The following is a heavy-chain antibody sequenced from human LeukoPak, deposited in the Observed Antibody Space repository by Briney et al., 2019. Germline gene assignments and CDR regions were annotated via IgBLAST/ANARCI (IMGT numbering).Heavy chain of an antibody. CDR2: IYYSGST. D-gene: IGHD3-10*01. CDR3: ARVLIYGSGSHIDY. CDR1: GGSISSGDYY. Sequence: SETLSLTCTVSGGSISSGDYYWRWIRQPPGKGLEWIGYIYYSGSTYYNPSLKSRVTISVDTSKIQFSLKLSSVTAADTAVYYCARVLIYGSGSHIDYWGQGTLVTVSS. J-gene: IGHJ4*02. V-gene: IGHV4-30-4*01.